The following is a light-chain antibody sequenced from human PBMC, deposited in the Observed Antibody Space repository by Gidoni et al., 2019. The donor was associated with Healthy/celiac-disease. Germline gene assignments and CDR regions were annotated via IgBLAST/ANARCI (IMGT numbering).Light chain of an antibody. Sequence: QSVLTQPPSASGTPGPRVTISCSGSSSNIGSNTVNWYQQLPGTAPKLLIYSNNPRPSWVPDRFSGSKSGTSASLAISGLPSEDEADYYCAAWDDSLNGSWVFGGGTKLTVL. V-gene: IGLV1-44*01. CDR2: SNN. CDR1: SSNIGSNT. CDR3: AAWDDSLNGSWV. J-gene: IGLJ3*02.